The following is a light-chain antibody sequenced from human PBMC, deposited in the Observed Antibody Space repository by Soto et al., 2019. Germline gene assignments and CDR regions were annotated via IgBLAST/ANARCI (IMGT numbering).Light chain of an antibody. V-gene: IGLV7-46*01. CDR3: LLSYGGARV. Sequence: QAVVTQEPSLTVSPGGTVTLTCGSSTGAVATGHYSHWFQQKPGQAPRTLIYDTSSKHSWTPARFSGSLLGGKAALTLSGAQPEDEAEYYCLLSYGGARVFGGGTKVTVL. J-gene: IGLJ2*01. CDR2: DTS. CDR1: TGAVATGHY.